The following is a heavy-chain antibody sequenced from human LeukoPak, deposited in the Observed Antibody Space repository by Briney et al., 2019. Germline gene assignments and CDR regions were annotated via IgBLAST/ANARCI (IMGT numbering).Heavy chain of an antibody. Sequence: GGSLRLSCAASGFTFSSYTMNWVRQAPGKGLEWVSSITSSSSYIYYADSVKGRFTISRDNSKNTLYLQINSLRAEDTAVYFCARYDRWLKFNNWGQGTLVTVSS. CDR1: GFTFSSYT. V-gene: IGHV3-21*04. J-gene: IGHJ4*02. D-gene: IGHD5-24*01. CDR2: ITSSSSYI. CDR3: ARYDRWLKFNN.